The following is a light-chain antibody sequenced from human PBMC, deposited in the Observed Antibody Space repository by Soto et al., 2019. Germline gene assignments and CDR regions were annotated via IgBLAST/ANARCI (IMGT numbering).Light chain of an antibody. CDR1: QSVSSSY. CDR2: GAS. J-gene: IGKJ1*01. Sequence: EIVLTQSPGTLSLSPGERATLSCRASQSVSSSYLAWYQQKPGQAPRLLIYGASSSATGIPDRFSGSGSGTDFTLTISRLEPEDFAVYYCQQYGSSLQWTFGQGTKVEIK. CDR3: QQYGSSLQWT. V-gene: IGKV3-20*01.